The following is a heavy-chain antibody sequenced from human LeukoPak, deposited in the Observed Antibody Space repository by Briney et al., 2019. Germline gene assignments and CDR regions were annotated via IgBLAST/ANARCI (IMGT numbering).Heavy chain of an antibody. D-gene: IGHD3-9*01. CDR3: ARAFGWLNAFDI. Sequence: ASVKVFCKASGYTFTSYDINWVRQATGQGLEWMGWLNSNSGNTGYAQKFQGRVTMTRNTSISTAYMELSSLRSEDTAVYYCARAFGWLNAFDIWGQGTMVTISS. CDR2: LNSNSGNT. J-gene: IGHJ3*02. V-gene: IGHV1-8*01. CDR1: GYTFTSYD.